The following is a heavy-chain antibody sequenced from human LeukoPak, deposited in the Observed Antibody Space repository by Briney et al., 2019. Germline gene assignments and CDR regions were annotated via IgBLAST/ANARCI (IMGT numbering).Heavy chain of an antibody. CDR1: GGTFSSYA. J-gene: IGHJ6*03. Sequence: SVKVSCKASGGTFSSYAISWVRQAPGQGLEWMGGIIPIFGTANYAQKFQGRVTITADKSTSTAYMELSSLRSEDTAVYYCASITVTTLPADYYYYYMDVWGKGTTVTVSS. D-gene: IGHD4-17*01. CDR3: ASITVTTLPADYYYYYMDV. CDR2: IIPIFGTA. V-gene: IGHV1-69*06.